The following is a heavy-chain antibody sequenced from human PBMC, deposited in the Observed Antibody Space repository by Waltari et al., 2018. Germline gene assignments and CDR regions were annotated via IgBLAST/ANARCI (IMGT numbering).Heavy chain of an antibody. CDR1: GYIFTDND. V-gene: IGHV1-2*06. J-gene: IGHJ4*02. D-gene: IGHD1-26*01. CDR2: LNPKSGGT. Sequence: QVQLVQSGAEVKKPGASVKVSGKDSGYIFTDNDMHWVRQAPGQGLEWMGRLNPKSGGTNYAQKFQGRVTMTRDTSISTAYMELSRLRSDDTAVYYCARVGATKTDYWGQGTLVTVSS. CDR3: ARVGATKTDY.